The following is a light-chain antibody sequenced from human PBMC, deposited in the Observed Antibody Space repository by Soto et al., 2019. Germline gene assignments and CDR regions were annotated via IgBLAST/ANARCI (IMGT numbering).Light chain of an antibody. CDR1: SSDVGSYNR. J-gene: IGLJ1*01. CDR2: EVR. V-gene: IGLV2-18*02. Sequence: QSALTQPPSVSGSPGQSVTISCTGTSSDVGSYNRVSWYQQPPGTAPKLMISEVRNRPSGVPDRFSGSKSGNTASLTISGLQAEDEADYYCSSYRSSSTYVFGTGTKVTVL. CDR3: SSYRSSSTYV.